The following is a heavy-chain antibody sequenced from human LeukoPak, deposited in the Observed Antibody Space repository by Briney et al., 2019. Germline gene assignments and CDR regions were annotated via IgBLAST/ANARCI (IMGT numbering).Heavy chain of an antibody. J-gene: IGHJ6*02. CDR3: AGKRGWRYGMDV. V-gene: IGHV4-30-4*01. D-gene: IGHD2-15*01. CDR1: GGSISSGDYY. CDR2: IYYSGST. Sequence: SETLSLTCTVSGGSISSGDYYWSWIRQPPGKGLEWIGYIYYSGSTYYNPSLKSRVTISVDTSKNQFSLKLSSVTAADTAVYYCAGKRGWRYGMDVWGQGTTGTVSS.